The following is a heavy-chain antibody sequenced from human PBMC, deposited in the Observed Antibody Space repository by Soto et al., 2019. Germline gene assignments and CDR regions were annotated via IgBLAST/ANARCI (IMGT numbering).Heavy chain of an antibody. CDR2: ISWNSGSI. D-gene: IGHD6-19*01. V-gene: IGHV3-9*01. J-gene: IGHJ5*02. CDR1: GFTFDDYA. Sequence: GGSLRLSCAASGFTFDDYAMHWVRQAPGKGLEWVSGISWNSGSIGYADSVKGRFTISRDNAKNSLYLQMNSLRAEDTALYYCAKDSGPGIAVAGIPSPPSDLWGQGTLVTVSS. CDR3: AKDSGPGIAVAGIPSPPSDL.